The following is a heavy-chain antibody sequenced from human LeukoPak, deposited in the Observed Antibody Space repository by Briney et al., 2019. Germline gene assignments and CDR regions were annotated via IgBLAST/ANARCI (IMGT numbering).Heavy chain of an antibody. Sequence: GGSLRLSCAVSGFTVSSNYMNWVRQAPGKGLEWVSLIYSDGSTYYADSVKGRFTVSRDNSKNTLYLQMNSLRVEDTAVYYCARVGYTGTWYSSPPFDYWGQGTLVTVSS. CDR2: IYSDGST. CDR3: ARVGYTGTWYSSPPFDY. D-gene: IGHD6-13*01. CDR1: GFTVSSNY. V-gene: IGHV3-66*01. J-gene: IGHJ4*02.